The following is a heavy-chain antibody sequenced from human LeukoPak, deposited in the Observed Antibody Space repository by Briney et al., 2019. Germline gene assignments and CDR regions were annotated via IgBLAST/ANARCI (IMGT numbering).Heavy chain of an antibody. CDR2: IIPIFGTA. CDR3: ARDYWNDVGYYFDY. J-gene: IGHJ4*02. Sequence: GASVKVSCKASGGTFSSYAISWVRQAPGQGLEWMGGIIPIFGTANYAQKFQGRVTITADKSTSTAYMELSSLRSEDRAVYYCARDYWNDVGYYFDYWGQGTLVTVSS. D-gene: IGHD1-1*01. CDR1: GGTFSSYA. V-gene: IGHV1-69*06.